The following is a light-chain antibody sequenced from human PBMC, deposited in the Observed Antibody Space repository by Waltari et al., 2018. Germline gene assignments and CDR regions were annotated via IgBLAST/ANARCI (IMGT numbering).Light chain of an antibody. J-gene: IGLJ3*02. CDR1: SPNVGPNY. CDR3: AAWDDSLNAWM. CDR2: NNK. V-gene: IGLV1-44*01. Sequence: QSVLTQPPSTSGTPGQRVTIPCSGRSPNVGPNYVTWYQQLPGTAPTPLIYNNKRRPSGVPDRFSGSKSGTSASLAISGLQSEDEADYYCAAWDDSLNAWMFGGGTKLTVL.